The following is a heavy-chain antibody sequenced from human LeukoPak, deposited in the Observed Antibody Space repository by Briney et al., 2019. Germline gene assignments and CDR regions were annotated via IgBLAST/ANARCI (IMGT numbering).Heavy chain of an antibody. CDR3: ARDGYYGSGSYYRRCPFDY. V-gene: IGHV3-48*03. J-gene: IGHJ4*02. D-gene: IGHD3-10*01. CDR1: GFTFSSYE. Sequence: GRSMRLSCAASGFTFSSYEMKWVRPAPGKGLEWVSYIRSSGSTIYYADSVKGRFTISRDNAKNSLYLQMNSLRAEDTAVYYCARDGYYGSGSYYRRCPFDYWGQGTLVTVSS. CDR2: IRSSGSTI.